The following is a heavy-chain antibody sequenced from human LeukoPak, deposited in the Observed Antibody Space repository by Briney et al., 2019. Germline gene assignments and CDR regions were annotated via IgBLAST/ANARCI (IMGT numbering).Heavy chain of an antibody. J-gene: IGHJ4*02. CDR2: ISSSGGTI. D-gene: IGHD3-22*01. Sequence: GGSLRLSCAASAFTFSGYYMSWIRQAPGKGLEWLSYISSSGGTIYYADSVKGRFTISRDNAKNSLYLQMNSLRAEDTAVYYCARDPSSSGYYYYFDYWGQGTLVTVSS. V-gene: IGHV3-11*01. CDR3: ARDPSSSGYYYYFDY. CDR1: AFTFSGYY.